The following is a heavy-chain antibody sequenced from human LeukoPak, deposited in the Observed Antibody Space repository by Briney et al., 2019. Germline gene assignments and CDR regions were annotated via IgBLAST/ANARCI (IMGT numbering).Heavy chain of an antibody. V-gene: IGHV1-18*01. CDR2: ISAYNGNT. D-gene: IGHD3-9*01. J-gene: IGHJ6*03. CDR3: AREGGRYDILTGLHDYYYYYYMDV. CDR1: GYTFTSYG. Sequence: GASVKVSCKASGYTFTSYGISWVRQAPGQGLEWMGWISAYNGNTNYAQKLQGRVTMTTDTSTSTAYMELRSLRSDDTAVYYCAREGGRYDILTGLHDYYYYYYMDVWGKGTTVTISS.